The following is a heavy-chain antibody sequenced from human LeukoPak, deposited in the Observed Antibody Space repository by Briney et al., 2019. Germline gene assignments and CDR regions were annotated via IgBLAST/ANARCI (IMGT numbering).Heavy chain of an antibody. CDR2: INHSGST. CDR3: ARHGTRYYYYYMDV. D-gene: IGHD2-2*01. V-gene: IGHV4-34*01. J-gene: IGHJ6*03. CDR1: GGSFSGYY. Sequence: SETLSLTCAVYGGSFSGYYWSWIRQPPGKGLEWIGEINHSGSTNYNPSLESRVTISVGTSKNQFSLKLSSVTAADTAVYYCARHGTRYYYYYMDVWGKGTTVTISS.